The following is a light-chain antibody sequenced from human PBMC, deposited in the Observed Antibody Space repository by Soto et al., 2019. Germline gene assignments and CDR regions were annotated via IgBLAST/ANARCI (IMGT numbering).Light chain of an antibody. CDR3: SSYTSSSTLVV. CDR1: SSDVGAYNY. V-gene: IGLV2-14*01. J-gene: IGLJ2*01. Sequence: QSVLTQPASVSGSPGQSITISCTGTSSDVGAYNYVSWYQQHPGKAPKVMIYDVSNRPSGVSNRFSDSKSGNTASLTISGLKTEAEADYYCSSYTSSSTLVVFGGGTKLTVL. CDR2: DVS.